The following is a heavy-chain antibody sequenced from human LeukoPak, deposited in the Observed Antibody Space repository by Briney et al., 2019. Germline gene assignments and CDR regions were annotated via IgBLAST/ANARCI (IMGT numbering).Heavy chain of an antibody. CDR1: GFTFSSYW. Sequence: PGGSLRLSCAASGFTFSSYWMHWVRQAPGKGLVWVSRINSDGSSTSYADSVKGRFTISRDNAKNSLYLQMNSLRAEDTAVYYCARDRGRWWEPQFYWGQGTLVTVSS. CDR3: ARDRGRWWEPQFY. J-gene: IGHJ4*02. V-gene: IGHV3-74*01. D-gene: IGHD1-26*01. CDR2: INSDGSST.